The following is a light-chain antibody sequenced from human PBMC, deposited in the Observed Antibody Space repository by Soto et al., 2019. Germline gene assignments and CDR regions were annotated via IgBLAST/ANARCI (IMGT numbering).Light chain of an antibody. Sequence: DVVMTQSPLSLPVTLGQPASISCRSSQSLVYSDGNTYLNWFQQRPGQSPRRLIYQVSNRDSGVPDRLSSSGSGTDFTLKISRVEAEDVGVYYFMQGTHWPVTFGQGTKVEI. V-gene: IGKV2-30*01. J-gene: IGKJ1*01. CDR1: QSLVYSDGNTY. CDR2: QVS. CDR3: MQGTHWPVT.